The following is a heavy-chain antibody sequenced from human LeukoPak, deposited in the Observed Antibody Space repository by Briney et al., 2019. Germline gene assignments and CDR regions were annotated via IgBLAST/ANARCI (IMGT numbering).Heavy chain of an antibody. J-gene: IGHJ4*02. Sequence: GGSLRLSCAPSGFTFRSFWMSWVRQAPGKGLEWVPNITKDGREKYYVDSVKGRFTIARDNTKNSLYLQMGSLRAEDTAVYYCVRDFGGDSTGCFDYWGKGAMVTSAS. V-gene: IGHV3-7*01. CDR2: ITKDGREK. D-gene: IGHD3-22*01. CDR1: GFTFRSFW. CDR3: VRDFGGDSTGCFDY.